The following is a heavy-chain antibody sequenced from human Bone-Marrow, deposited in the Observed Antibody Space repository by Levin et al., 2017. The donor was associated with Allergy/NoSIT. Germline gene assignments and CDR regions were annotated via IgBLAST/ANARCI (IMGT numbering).Heavy chain of an antibody. Sequence: GGSLRLSCAASGFTFTSYGMHWVRQAPGKGLEWVSGISGSGGTTYYADSVKGRFTISRDNSKNTLYLQMNSLRAEDTAVYHCAKSIAAAGINYWGQGTLVTVSS. CDR2: ISGSGGTT. CDR1: GFTFTSYG. V-gene: IGHV3-23*01. CDR3: AKSIAAAGINY. J-gene: IGHJ4*02. D-gene: IGHD6-13*01.